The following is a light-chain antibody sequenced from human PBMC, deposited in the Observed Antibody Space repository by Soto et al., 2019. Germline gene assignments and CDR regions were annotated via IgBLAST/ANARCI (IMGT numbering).Light chain of an antibody. Sequence: EIVMTQSPATLSVSPGERATLSGRASQSVSSSYLAWYQQKPGLAPRLLIYGASTRATGIPARFSGSGSGTEFTLTISSLQSEDFAVYYCQQYNNWPRTVGQGTKVDIK. CDR2: GAS. J-gene: IGKJ1*01. CDR1: QSVSSSY. V-gene: IGKV3D-15*01. CDR3: QQYNNWPRT.